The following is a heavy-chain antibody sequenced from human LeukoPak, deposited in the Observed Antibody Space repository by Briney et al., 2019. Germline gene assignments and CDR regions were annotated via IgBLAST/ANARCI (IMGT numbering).Heavy chain of an antibody. CDR1: GFTFSSYS. D-gene: IGHD2-2*02. CDR3: AREGEHCSGTSCYTLHYYYYYMDV. J-gene: IGHJ6*03. V-gene: IGHV3-48*04. CDR2: ISSSSSTI. Sequence: PGGSLRLSCAASGFTFSSYSMNWVRQAPGKGLEWVSYISSSSSTIYYADSVKGRFTISRDNAKNSLYLQMNSLRAEDTAVYYCAREGEHCSGTSCYTLHYYYYYMDVWGKGTTVTVSS.